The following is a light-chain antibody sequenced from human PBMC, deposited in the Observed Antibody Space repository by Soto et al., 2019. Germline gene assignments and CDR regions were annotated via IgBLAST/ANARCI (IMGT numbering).Light chain of an antibody. Sequence: DIQLTHSPSFLSASVGDRVTITCRASQALSNYLAWYQQKPVKAPDLLIYSASTLQSGVPSRFSGSGSETEFTLTIRALQPEDFATYYCQQLSRYPLTFGGGTKVDIK. J-gene: IGKJ4*01. CDR1: QALSNY. CDR2: SAS. CDR3: QQLSRYPLT. V-gene: IGKV1-9*01.